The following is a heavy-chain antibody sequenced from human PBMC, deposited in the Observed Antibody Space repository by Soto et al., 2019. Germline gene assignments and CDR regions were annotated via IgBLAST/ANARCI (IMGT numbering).Heavy chain of an antibody. CDR3: AREVTMVPNWFDP. J-gene: IGHJ5*02. CDR2: IYYSGST. Sequence: QVQLQESGPGLVKPSQTLSLTCTVSGGSISSGDYYWSWIRQPPGKGLEWIGYIYYSGSTYYNPSLKSRVTRSVDTSKNQFSLKLSSVTAADTAVYYCAREVTMVPNWFDPWGQGTLVTVSS. CDR1: GGSISSGDYY. V-gene: IGHV4-30-4*01. D-gene: IGHD3-10*01.